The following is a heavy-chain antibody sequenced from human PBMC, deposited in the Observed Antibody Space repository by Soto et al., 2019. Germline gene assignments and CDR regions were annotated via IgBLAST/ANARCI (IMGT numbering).Heavy chain of an antibody. CDR1: GFTFSTYG. Sequence: GGSLRLSCATSGFTFSTYGMHWVRQAPGKGLEWVGLISYDGRYKYYPDSLKGRFTISRDNSKNTLYLEMNSLRPEDTAVYYCAKDPTYDSSGYYFYYGPDVWGQGTTVTVSS. D-gene: IGHD3-22*01. V-gene: IGHV3-30*18. J-gene: IGHJ6*02. CDR3: AKDPTYDSSGYYFYYGPDV. CDR2: ISYDGRYK.